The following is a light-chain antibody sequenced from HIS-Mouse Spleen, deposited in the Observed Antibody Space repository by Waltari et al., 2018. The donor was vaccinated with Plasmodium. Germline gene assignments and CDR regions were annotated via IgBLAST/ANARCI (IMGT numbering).Light chain of an antibody. V-gene: IGKV1-39*01. Sequence: DIQMTQSPSSLSASVGDRVTITCRASQSISSYLNWYQQKLGKAPKLLIYGASSLQSWVPSRFSGSVSGTDFTLTISSLQREDCATYYCQQSHTFGQGTKLEIK. CDR2: GAS. CDR1: QSISSY. CDR3: QQSHT. J-gene: IGKJ2*01.